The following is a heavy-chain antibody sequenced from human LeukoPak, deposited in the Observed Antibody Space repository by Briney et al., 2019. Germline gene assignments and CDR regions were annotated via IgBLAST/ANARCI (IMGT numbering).Heavy chain of an antibody. V-gene: IGHV3-49*04. CDR1: GFTFGDYA. CDR2: IRTEDYDGAT. D-gene: IGHD3-16*01. J-gene: IGHJ6*03. CDR3: TRIFGYYYFYMDV. Sequence: PGGSLRLSCAASGFTFGDYAMSWVRQAPGKGLEWVGFIRTEDYDGATDYGASVKGRFTISRDDSKNIAYLQMNSLNTEDTGIYFCTRIFGYYYFYMDVWGKGTTVIVS.